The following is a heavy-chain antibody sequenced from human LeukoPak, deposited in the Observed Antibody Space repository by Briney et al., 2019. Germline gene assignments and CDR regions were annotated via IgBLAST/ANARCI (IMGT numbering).Heavy chain of an antibody. D-gene: IGHD3-22*01. V-gene: IGHV1-2*02. CDR2: INPNSGGT. CDR1: GYTFTGYY. Sequence: ASVKVSCKASGYTFTGYYMHWVRQAPGQGLDWMGWINPNSGGTNYAQKFQGRVTMTRDTSISTAYMELSRLRSDDTAVYYCARLDSSGYYPFDYWGQGTLVTVSS. J-gene: IGHJ4*02. CDR3: ARLDSSGYYPFDY.